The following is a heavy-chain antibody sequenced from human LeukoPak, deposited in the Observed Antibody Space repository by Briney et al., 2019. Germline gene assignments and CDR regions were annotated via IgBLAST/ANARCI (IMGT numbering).Heavy chain of an antibody. CDR1: GGSISSGGYY. Sequence: PSQTLSLTCTVSGGSISSGGYYWRWIRQHPGKGLEWIGYIYYSGSTYYNPSLKSRVTVSVDTSKNQFSLKLSSVTAADTAVYYCARSAGYYFDYWGQGTLVTVSS. J-gene: IGHJ4*02. CDR2: IYYSGST. CDR3: ARSAGYYFDY. D-gene: IGHD1-14*01. V-gene: IGHV4-31*03.